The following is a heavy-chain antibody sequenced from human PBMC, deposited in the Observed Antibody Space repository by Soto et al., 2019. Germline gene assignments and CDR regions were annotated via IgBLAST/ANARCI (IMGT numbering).Heavy chain of an antibody. Sequence: SQTLSLTCAISGDSVSSNSAAWNWIRQSPSRGLEWLGRTYYRSKWYNDYAVSVKSRITINPDTSKNQFSLQLNSVTPEDTAVYYCARGYSSSWDYYYYGMDVWGQGTTVTVSS. CDR1: GDSVSSNSAA. CDR2: TYYRSKWYN. D-gene: IGHD6-13*01. V-gene: IGHV6-1*01. J-gene: IGHJ6*02. CDR3: ARGYSSSWDYYYYGMDV.